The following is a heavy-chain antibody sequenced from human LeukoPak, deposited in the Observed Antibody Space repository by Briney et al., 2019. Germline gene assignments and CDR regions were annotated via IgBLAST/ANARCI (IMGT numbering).Heavy chain of an antibody. D-gene: IGHD6-13*01. CDR2: IIPIFGTA. J-gene: IGHJ6*03. Sequence: GASVKVSCKASGGTFSSYAISWVRQAPGQGLEWMGGIIPIFGTANYAQKFQGRVTITTDESTSTAYMELSSLRSEDTAVYYCAREFSSSSRSIYYMDVWGKGTTVTVSS. CDR3: AREFSSSSRSIYYMDV. V-gene: IGHV1-69*05. CDR1: GGTFSSYA.